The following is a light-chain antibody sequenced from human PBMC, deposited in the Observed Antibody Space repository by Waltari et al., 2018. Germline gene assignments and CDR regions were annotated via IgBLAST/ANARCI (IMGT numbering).Light chain of an antibody. CDR2: ENT. Sequence: QSVLTQAPSVSGAPGQRVTISCTGGDSRLASFGVNWYQHPPGRVPKLLIYENTKRPSGVPDRFSGSKSGTSASLAIEGLQPEDEGDYYCQSYDNSLRGSLLFGGGTKVTV. CDR1: DSRLASFG. J-gene: IGLJ3*02. CDR3: QSYDNSLRGSLL. V-gene: IGLV1-40*01.